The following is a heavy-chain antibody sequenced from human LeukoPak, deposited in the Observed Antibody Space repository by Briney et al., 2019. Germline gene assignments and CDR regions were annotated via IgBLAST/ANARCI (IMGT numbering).Heavy chain of an antibody. CDR2: ISGTGGRT. D-gene: IGHD3-22*01. CDR3: ARDVPYYYDSSGYYSPFDC. CDR1: GFTFSTYG. Sequence: GGSLRLSCAASGFTFSTYGMTWVRQAPGKGLEWVSDISGTGGRTYYADSVKGRFTISRDNSKNTVDLLMNSLRAEDTAIYYCARDVPYYYDSSGYYSPFDCWGQGTLVTVSS. V-gene: IGHV3-23*01. J-gene: IGHJ4*02.